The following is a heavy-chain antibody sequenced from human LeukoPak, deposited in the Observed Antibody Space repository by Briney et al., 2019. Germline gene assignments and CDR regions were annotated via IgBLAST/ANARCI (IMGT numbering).Heavy chain of an antibody. J-gene: IGHJ4*02. D-gene: IGHD4-23*01. V-gene: IGHV4-34*01. CDR3: AKSDYGGNSVKKVFDY. CDR2: INHSGST. Sequence: SETLSLTCAVYGGSFSGYYWSWIRQPPGKGLEWIGEINHSGSTNYNPSLKSRVTISVDMSKNQFSLKLSSVTAADTAVYYCAKSDYGGNSVKKVFDYWGQGTLVTVSS. CDR1: GGSFSGYY.